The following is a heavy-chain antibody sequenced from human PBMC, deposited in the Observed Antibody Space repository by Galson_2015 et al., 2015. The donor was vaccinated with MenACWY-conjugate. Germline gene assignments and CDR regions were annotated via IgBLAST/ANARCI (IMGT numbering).Heavy chain of an antibody. CDR1: GFSFSRYA. CDR3: FAINSGIDY. D-gene: IGHD1-26*01. V-gene: IGHV3-33*01. CDR2: IWYDGSET. J-gene: IGHJ4*02. Sequence: ALRLSCAASGFSFSRYAMHWVRQAPGKGLEWVAVIWYDGSETYDTDSVKSRFTSSRDNSKNTAYLQMNSLRAEDTAIYYCFAINSGIDYWGQGTLVTVSS.